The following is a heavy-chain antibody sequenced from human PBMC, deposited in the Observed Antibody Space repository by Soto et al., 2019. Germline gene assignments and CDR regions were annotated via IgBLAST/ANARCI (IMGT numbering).Heavy chain of an antibody. J-gene: IGHJ4*02. CDR3: ARCVNMCFDY. D-gene: IGHD3-10*02. CDR2: IFPSGST. V-gene: IGHV4-4*07. CDR1: GVSVNTYC. Sequence: LSLTCTVSGVSVNTYCWSWVRQPAGRRPEWIGRIFPSGSTSYDPSLNSRVTMSLDTSKNQFSLDLNSVTAADTAVYYCARCVNMCFDYWGQGIPVTVSS.